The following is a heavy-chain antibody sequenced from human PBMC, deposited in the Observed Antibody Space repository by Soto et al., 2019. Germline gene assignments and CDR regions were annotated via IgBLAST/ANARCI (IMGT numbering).Heavy chain of an antibody. CDR1: GFTFKSYA. Sequence: QVQLVESGGRVVQPGRSLRLSCSASGFTFKSYAMHWVRQAPGKGLEWVAVISYDGTHIYYADSVKGRFTVSRDDFMNTLYLQMNSLRPGDTVVYYCAKGNSDIEDWGQGTLVTVSS. D-gene: IGHD2-15*01. CDR2: ISYDGTHI. CDR3: AKGNSDIED. J-gene: IGHJ4*02. V-gene: IGHV3-30*18.